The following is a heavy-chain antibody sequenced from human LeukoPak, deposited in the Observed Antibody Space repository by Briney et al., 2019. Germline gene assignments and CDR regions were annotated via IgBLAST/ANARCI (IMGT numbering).Heavy chain of an antibody. CDR3: ARRTYYDSSGYYVDY. CDR2: IYPGDSGT. Sequence: GESLKISCKGSGYSFTSYWIGWVRQMPGKGLEWMGIIYPGDSGTRYSPSFQGQVTISADKSTSTAYVQWSSLKASDTAMYYCARRTYYDSSGYYVDYWGQGTLVTVSS. D-gene: IGHD3-22*01. J-gene: IGHJ4*02. V-gene: IGHV5-51*01. CDR1: GYSFTSYW.